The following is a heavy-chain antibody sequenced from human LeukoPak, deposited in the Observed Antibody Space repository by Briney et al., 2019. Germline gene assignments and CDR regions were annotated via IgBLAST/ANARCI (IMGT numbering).Heavy chain of an antibody. J-gene: IGHJ4*02. CDR2: ISTSGDNT. V-gene: IGHV3-23*01. Sequence: GGSLRLSCSASGFTFSSYAMNWVRQAPGKGLEWVSTISTSGDNTYYADSVKGRFTISRDNSKNTLYLQMSSLRAKDTAVYYCAPDPNKWLRNYWGQGTLVTVSS. CDR1: GFTFSSYA. D-gene: IGHD5-12*01. CDR3: APDPNKWLRNY.